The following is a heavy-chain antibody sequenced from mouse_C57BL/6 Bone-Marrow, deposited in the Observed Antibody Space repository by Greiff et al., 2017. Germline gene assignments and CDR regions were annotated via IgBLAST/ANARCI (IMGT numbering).Heavy chain of an antibody. CDR1: GYTFTSYW. CDR3: ARPRSTMVTKGMDY. J-gene: IGHJ4*01. D-gene: IGHD2-2*01. Sequence: QVQLQQSGAELVRPGTSVKLSCKASGYTFTSYWMHWVKQRPGQGLEWIGVIDPSDSYTNYNQQFKGKATLTVDTSSSTAYMQLSSLTSEDSAVYYCARPRSTMVTKGMDYWGQGTAVTVSS. V-gene: IGHV1-59*01. CDR2: IDPSDSYT.